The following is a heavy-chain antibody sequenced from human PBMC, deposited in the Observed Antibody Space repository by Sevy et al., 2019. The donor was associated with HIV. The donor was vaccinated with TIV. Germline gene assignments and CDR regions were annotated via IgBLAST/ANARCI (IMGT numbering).Heavy chain of an antibody. V-gene: IGHV3-48*03. CDR2: ISSSGSTI. CDR1: GFTFSSYE. Sequence: GGSLRLSCAASGFTFSSYEMNWVRQAPGKGLEWVSYISSSGSTIYYADSEKGRFTISRDNAKNSLYLQMNSLRAEDTAVYYCARGGYDFWSGHGVDNWGQGTLVTVSS. J-gene: IGHJ4*02. D-gene: IGHD3-3*01. CDR3: ARGGYDFWSGHGVDN.